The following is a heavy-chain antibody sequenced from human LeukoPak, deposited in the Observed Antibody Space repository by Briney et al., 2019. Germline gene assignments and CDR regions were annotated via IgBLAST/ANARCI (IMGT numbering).Heavy chain of an antibody. Sequence: GGSLRLSCAASGFTFSSYSMNWVRQAPGKGLEWVSSISSSSSYIYYADSVKGRFTISRDNAKNSLYLQMYSLRAEDTAVYYCARDLRQYYYDSSGYYDYWGQGTLVTVSS. CDR2: ISSSSSYI. CDR1: GFTFSSYS. CDR3: ARDLRQYYYDSSGYYDY. J-gene: IGHJ4*02. D-gene: IGHD3-22*01. V-gene: IGHV3-21*01.